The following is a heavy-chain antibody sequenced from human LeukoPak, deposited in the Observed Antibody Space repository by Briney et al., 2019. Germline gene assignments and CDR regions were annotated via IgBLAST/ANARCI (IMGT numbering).Heavy chain of an antibody. CDR3: AKDLNYYGSGSYFDY. CDR1: GFTFSSYA. J-gene: IGHJ4*02. D-gene: IGHD3-10*01. V-gene: IGHV3-23*01. CDR2: ISGSGGST. Sequence: GGSLRLSCAASGFTFSSYATSWVRQAPGKGLEWVSAISGSGGSTYYADSVKGRFTISRDNSKNTLYLQMNSLRAEDTAVYYCAKDLNYYGSGSYFDYWGQGTLVTVSS.